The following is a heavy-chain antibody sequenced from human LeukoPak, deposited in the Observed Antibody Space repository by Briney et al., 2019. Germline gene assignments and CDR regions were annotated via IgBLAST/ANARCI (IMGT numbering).Heavy chain of an antibody. V-gene: IGHV1-3*01. J-gene: IGHJ4*02. D-gene: IGHD3-22*01. CDR3: ARDGPSMIPVLNLDS. Sequence: GASVKVSCKASGYTFTDYAIHWVRQAPGQRLEWMGWINGGNGDTQYSQRLQGRVTITRDTSASTAYMELSSLRSEDTAVYYCARDGPSMIPVLNLDSWGQGTLVIVSS. CDR1: GYTFTDYA. CDR2: INGGNGDT.